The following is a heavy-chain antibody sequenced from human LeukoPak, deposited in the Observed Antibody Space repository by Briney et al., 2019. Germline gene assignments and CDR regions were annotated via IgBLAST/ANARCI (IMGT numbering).Heavy chain of an antibody. V-gene: IGHV1-8*01. D-gene: IGHD5-18*01. CDR2: MNPNSGNT. J-gene: IGHJ4*02. CDR3: ARIRIQLWSSRGDFDY. CDR1: GYTFTSYD. Sequence: GASVKVSCKASGYTFTSYDINWVRQATGQGLEWMGWMNPNSGNTGYAQKFQGRVTMTRNTSISTAYMVLSSLRSEDTAVYYCARIRIQLWSSRGDFDYWGQGTLVTVSS.